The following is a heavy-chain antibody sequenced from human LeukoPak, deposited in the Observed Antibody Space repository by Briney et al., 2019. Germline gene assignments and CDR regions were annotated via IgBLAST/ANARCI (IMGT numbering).Heavy chain of an antibody. CDR2: IYYSGST. J-gene: IGHJ4*02. CDR3: ARWYNWNGAADY. D-gene: IGHD1-20*01. V-gene: IGHV4-59*01. Sequence: NSSETLSLTCTVSGVSISSYYWSWLRQPPGKGLEWIGYIYYSGSTNYNPSLKSRVTISVDTSKNQFSLKLSSVTAADTAVYYCARWYNWNGAADYWGQGTLVTVSS. CDR1: GVSISSYY.